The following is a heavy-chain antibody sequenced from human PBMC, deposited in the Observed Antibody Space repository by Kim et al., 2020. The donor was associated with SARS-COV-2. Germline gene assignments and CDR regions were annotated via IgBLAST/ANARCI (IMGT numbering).Heavy chain of an antibody. Sequence: SETLSLTCAVYGGSFSGYYWSWIRQPPGKGLEWIGEINHSGSTNYNPSLKSRVTISVDTSKNQFSLKLSSVTAADTAVYYCARDWRWLRREFGYWGQGTLVTVSS. CDR3: ARDWRWLRREFGY. V-gene: IGHV4-34*01. D-gene: IGHD5-12*01. CDR1: GGSFSGYY. CDR2: INHSGST. J-gene: IGHJ4*02.